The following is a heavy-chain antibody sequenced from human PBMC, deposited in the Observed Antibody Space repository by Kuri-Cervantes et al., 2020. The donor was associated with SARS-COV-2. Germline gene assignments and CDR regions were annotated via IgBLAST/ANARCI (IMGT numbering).Heavy chain of an antibody. V-gene: IGHV3-33*08. Sequence: GESLKISCASSGFTFSDYDMHWVRQAPGKGLEWVAVIWYDGRNTYYTGSVRGRFTISRDNSKNMSYLEVNSLRAEDTAVYYCARNQSMDVWGTGTAVTVSS. CDR1: GFTFSDYD. CDR3: ARNQSMDV. J-gene: IGHJ6*03. CDR2: IWYDGRNT.